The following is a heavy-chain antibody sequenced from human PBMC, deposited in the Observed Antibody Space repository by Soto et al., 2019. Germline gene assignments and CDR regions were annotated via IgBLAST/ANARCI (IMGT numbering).Heavy chain of an antibody. CDR3: ARDSFGETYYYYGMDV. J-gene: IGHJ6*02. D-gene: IGHD3-10*01. Sequence: QVQLVQSGAEVKKPGASVKVSCKASGYTFTSYGISWVRQAPGQGLEWMGWISAYNGNTNYAQKHQRRVTMTTDTSTSNAYMELRSLRSDDTAVYYCARDSFGETYYYYGMDVWGQGTTVTVSS. CDR2: ISAYNGNT. V-gene: IGHV1-18*01. CDR1: GYTFTSYG.